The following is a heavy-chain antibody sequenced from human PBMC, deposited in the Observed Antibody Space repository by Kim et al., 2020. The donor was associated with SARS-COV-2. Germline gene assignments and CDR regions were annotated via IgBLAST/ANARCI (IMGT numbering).Heavy chain of an antibody. Sequence: GGSLRLSCTASGFTFSSYGMHWVRQAPGKGLEWVAVISYDGSNKYYADSVKGRFTISRDNSKNTLYLQMNSLRAEDTAVYYCAKRRYSSGWYESGSEPIDYYYGMAVCGLGATVTVAS. CDR1: GFTFSSYG. D-gene: IGHD6-19*01. CDR2: ISYDGSNK. CDR3: AKRRYSSGWYESGSEPIDYYYGMAV. J-gene: IGHJ6*01. V-gene: IGHV3-30*18.